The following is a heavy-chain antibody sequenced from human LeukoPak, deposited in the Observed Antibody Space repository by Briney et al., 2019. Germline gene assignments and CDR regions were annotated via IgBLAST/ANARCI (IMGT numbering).Heavy chain of an antibody. CDR2: IYYSGST. CDR3: AAILTGDATIDY. D-gene: IGHD7-27*01. V-gene: IGHV4-59*01. J-gene: IGHJ4*02. Sequence: PSETLSLTCTVSGGSISSYYWSWIRQPPGKGLEWIGYIYYSGSTNYNPSLKSRVTISVDTSKNQFSLKLSSVTAADTAVYYCAAILTGDATIDYWGQGTLVTVSS. CDR1: GGSISSYY.